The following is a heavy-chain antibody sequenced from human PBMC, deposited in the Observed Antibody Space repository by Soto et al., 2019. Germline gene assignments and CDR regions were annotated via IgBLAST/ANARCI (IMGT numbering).Heavy chain of an antibody. Sequence: GGSLRLSCASSGVPFDDYAMHWVRQAPGKGLEWVSGISWNSGSIGYADSVKGRFTISRDNAKNSLYLQMNSLRAEDTALYYCAKDMHRYYDFWSGPGPDYWGQGTLVTVSS. CDR1: GVPFDDYA. D-gene: IGHD3-3*01. V-gene: IGHV3-9*01. CDR3: AKDMHRYYDFWSGPGPDY. CDR2: ISWNSGSI. J-gene: IGHJ4*02.